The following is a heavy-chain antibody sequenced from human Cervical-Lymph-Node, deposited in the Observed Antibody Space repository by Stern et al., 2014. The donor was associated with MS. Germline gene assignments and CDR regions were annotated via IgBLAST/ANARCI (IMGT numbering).Heavy chain of an antibody. J-gene: IGHJ4*02. CDR2: ITPIFGTA. V-gene: IGHV1-69*06. CDR3: ARELISSSWSDYFDY. Sequence: VQLVESGAEVKKPGSSVKVSCKASGGTFSSYAISWGRQAPGQGLEWLGGITPIFGTANYAQKFQGRVTITADKSTSTAYMELSSLRSEDTAVYYCARELISSSWSDYFDYWGQGTLVTVSS. D-gene: IGHD6-13*01. CDR1: GGTFSSYA.